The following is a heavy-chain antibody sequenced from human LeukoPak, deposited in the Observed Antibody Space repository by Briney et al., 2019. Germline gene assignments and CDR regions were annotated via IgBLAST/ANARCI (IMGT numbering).Heavy chain of an antibody. CDR3: ARRYQWLAPDDY. CDR2: ISSSGSTI. V-gene: IGHV3-48*03. J-gene: IGHJ4*02. D-gene: IGHD6-19*01. Sequence: GGSLRLSCAASGFTFSSYEMNWVRQAPGKGLEWVSYISSSGSTIYYADSVKGRFTISRDNSKNTLYLQMNSLRVEDTAVYYCARRYQWLAPDDYWGQGTLATVSS. CDR1: GFTFSSYE.